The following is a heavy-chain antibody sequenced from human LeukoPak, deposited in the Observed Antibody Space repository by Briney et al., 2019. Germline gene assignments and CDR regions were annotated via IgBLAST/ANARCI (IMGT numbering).Heavy chain of an antibody. CDR1: GFTFSSYA. J-gene: IGHJ6*03. D-gene: IGHD2-15*01. Sequence: GGSLRLSCAASGFTFSSYAMSWVRQAPGKGLEWVSAISGSGGSTYYANSVKGRFTISRDNSKNTLYLQMNSLRAEDTAVYYCAKSPTLGEDYYYYYMDVWGKGTTVTVSS. CDR3: AKSPTLGEDYYYYYMDV. CDR2: ISGSGGST. V-gene: IGHV3-23*01.